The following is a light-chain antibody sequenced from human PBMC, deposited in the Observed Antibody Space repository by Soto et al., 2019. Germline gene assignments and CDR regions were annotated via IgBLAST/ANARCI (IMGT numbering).Light chain of an antibody. Sequence: ALTQPASVSGSPGQSITISCTGTSSDVGGYNYVSWYQQHPGKAPKLMIYAVSNRPSGVSNRFSGSKSGNTASLTISGLQAEDEADYYCCSLTTRDSHVFGTGTKVTVL. CDR2: AVS. V-gene: IGLV2-14*01. CDR3: CSLTTRDSHV. J-gene: IGLJ1*01. CDR1: SSDVGGYNY.